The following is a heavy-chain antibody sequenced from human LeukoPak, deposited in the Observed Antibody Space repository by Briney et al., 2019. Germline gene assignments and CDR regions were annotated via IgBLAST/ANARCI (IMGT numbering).Heavy chain of an antibody. CDR2: ISGNGDNT. D-gene: IGHD6-13*01. V-gene: IGHV3-43*02. Sequence: HPGESLRLSCAASGFTFSNYAMHWVRQVPGKGLEWLSLISGNGDNTDYAESVKGRFTVSRDNSRNSLYLQMSGLRDEDTALFYCAKDGYKAAGYFDLWSRGTLVTVSS. CDR1: GFTFSNYA. CDR3: AKDGYKAAGYFDL. J-gene: IGHJ2*01.